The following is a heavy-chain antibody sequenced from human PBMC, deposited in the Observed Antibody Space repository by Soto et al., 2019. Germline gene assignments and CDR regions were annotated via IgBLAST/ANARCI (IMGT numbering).Heavy chain of an antibody. J-gene: IGHJ6*02. D-gene: IGHD6-6*01. CDR3: AGGPVAGAARVGWYYYGMDV. CDR1: GGAFSSYA. V-gene: IGHV1-69*13. CDR2: IIPIFGTA. Sequence: ASVKVSCKASGGAFSSYAISWVRQAPGQGLEWMGGIIPIFGTANYAQKFQGRVTITADESTSTAYMELSSLRSEDTAVYYCAGGPVAGAARVGWYYYGMDVWGQGTTVTVSS.